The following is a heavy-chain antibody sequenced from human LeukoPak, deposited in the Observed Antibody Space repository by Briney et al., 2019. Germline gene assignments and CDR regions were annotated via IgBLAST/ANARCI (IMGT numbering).Heavy chain of an antibody. V-gene: IGHV3-30*04. J-gene: IGHJ6*04. CDR3: ARGAGAVAGTKTYYYYYYGMDV. CDR2: ISYDGSNK. Sequence: QPGGSLRLSCAASGFTFSSYAMHWVRQAPGKGLGWVAVISYDGSNKYYADSVKGRFTISRDNSKNTLYLQMNSLRAEDTAVYYCARGAGAVAGTKTYYYYYYGMDVWGKGTTVTVSS. D-gene: IGHD6-19*01. CDR1: GFTFSSYA.